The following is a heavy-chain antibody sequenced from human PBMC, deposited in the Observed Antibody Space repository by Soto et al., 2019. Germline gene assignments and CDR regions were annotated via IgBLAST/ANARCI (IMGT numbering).Heavy chain of an antibody. Sequence: QVQLQQWGAGLLKPSETLSLTCAVYGGSFSGYYWSWIRQPPGKGLEWIGEINHSGSTNYNPSLKSPVTLSVDASKNQFSLKLSSVTAADTAVSYCARVDIVVVPAAQSVSFDYWGKGTLVTVSA. D-gene: IGHD2-2*01. J-gene: IGHJ4*02. CDR3: ARVDIVVVPAAQSVSFDY. V-gene: IGHV4-34*01. CDR1: GGSFSGYY. CDR2: INHSGST.